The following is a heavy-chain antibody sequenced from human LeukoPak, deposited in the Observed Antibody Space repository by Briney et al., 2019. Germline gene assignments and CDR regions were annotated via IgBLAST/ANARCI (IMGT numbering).Heavy chain of an antibody. D-gene: IGHD3-16*01. Sequence: GGSLRLSCAASGFTFSDYSVSWIRQAPGKGLDLVSYISAGGTYTNYADSVKGRFTISRDNAKNSLYLQMNSLRAEDTAVYYCARKWGNACDIWGQGTVVTVSS. CDR2: ISAGGTYT. CDR3: ARKWGNACDI. V-gene: IGHV3-11*03. CDR1: GFTFSDYS. J-gene: IGHJ3*02.